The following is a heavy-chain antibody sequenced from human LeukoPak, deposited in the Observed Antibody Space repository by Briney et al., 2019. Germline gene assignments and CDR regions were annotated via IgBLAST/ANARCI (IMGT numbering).Heavy chain of an antibody. D-gene: IGHD3-3*01. CDR3: AKDVFRRYDFWSGYYRGLGDY. CDR2: ISYDGSNK. CDR1: GFTFSSYA. Sequence: GGSLRLSCAASGFTFSSYAMHWVRQAPGKGLEWVAVISYDGSNKYYADSVKGRFTISRDNSKNTLYLQMNSLRAEDTAVYYCAKDVFRRYDFWSGYYRGLGDYWGQGTLVTVSS. V-gene: IGHV3-30-3*01. J-gene: IGHJ4*02.